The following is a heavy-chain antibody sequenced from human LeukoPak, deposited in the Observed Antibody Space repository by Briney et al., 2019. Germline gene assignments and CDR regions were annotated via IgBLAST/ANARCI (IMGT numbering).Heavy chain of an antibody. CDR2: ISPYNGNK. J-gene: IGHJ4*02. V-gene: IGHV1-18*01. Sequence: GASVKVSCKASGYTFISYAITWVRQAPGQGLEWMGWISPYNGNKKYSQSLQGRVTMTTDTSTSAAYMELRSLRSDDTAVYYCARGVVRGVWSAFRSFDYWGQGTLVTVSS. D-gene: IGHD3-10*01. CDR1: GYTFISYA. CDR3: ARGVVRGVWSAFRSFDY.